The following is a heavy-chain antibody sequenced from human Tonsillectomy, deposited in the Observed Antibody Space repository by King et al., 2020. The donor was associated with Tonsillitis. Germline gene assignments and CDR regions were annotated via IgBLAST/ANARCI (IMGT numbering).Heavy chain of an antibody. CDR1: GFTFSSFS. J-gene: IGHJ4*01. Sequence: QLVQSGGGLVKPGGSLRLSCAASGFTFSSFSMNWVRQAPGKGLEWVSSISGGSRYIFYADSLKGRFTTSRDNAQNSLYLQMDSLRAEDTAVYYCAREPLHFDIFTGYYGLGFDYWGHGTLVTVSS. V-gene: IGHV3-21*06. CDR3: AREPLHFDIFTGYYGLGFDY. D-gene: IGHD3-9*01. CDR2: ISGGSRYI.